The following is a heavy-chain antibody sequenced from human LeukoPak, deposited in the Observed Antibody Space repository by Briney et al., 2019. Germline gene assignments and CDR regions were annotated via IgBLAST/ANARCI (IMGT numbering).Heavy chain of an antibody. CDR2: ISSSSSYI. CDR1: GFTFSNYS. J-gene: IGHJ5*02. CDR3: ARLGVYFDFWFDP. D-gene: IGHD3-9*01. Sequence: NPGGSLRLSCAASGFTFSNYSMNRVRQAPGKGLEWVSSISSSSSYIYYADSVKGRFTISRDNAKNSLYLQMNSLRAEDTAVYYCARLGVYFDFWFDPWGQGTLVIVSS. V-gene: IGHV3-21*01.